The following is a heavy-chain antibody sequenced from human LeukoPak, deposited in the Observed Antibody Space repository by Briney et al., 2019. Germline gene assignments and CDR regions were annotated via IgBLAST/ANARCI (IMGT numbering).Heavy chain of an antibody. CDR2: ISGSGGHT. CDR1: GFTFNSHA. D-gene: IGHD3-22*01. J-gene: IGHJ4*02. V-gene: IGHV3-23*01. CDR3: ARGGGRGDYNERYYFDY. Sequence: PGGSLRLSCEASGFTFNSHAMTWVRLAPGKGLEWVSSISGSGGHTYYADSVKGRFTISRDNAKNSLHLQMNSLRAEDTAIYYCARGGGRGDYNERYYFDYWGQGTLVTVSS.